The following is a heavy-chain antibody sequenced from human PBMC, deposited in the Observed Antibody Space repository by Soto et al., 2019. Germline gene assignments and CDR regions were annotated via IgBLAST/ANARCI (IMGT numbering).Heavy chain of an antibody. J-gene: IGHJ4*02. D-gene: IGHD4-17*01. Sequence: GGSLRLSCAASGFTVSSKYMSWVRQAPGKGLEWVSLIQSGGSTYYADSVKGRFTISRDNSKNTLYLQMNSLRAEDTAVYYCAKGFTTVTTVFDYWGQGTLVTVSS. CDR2: IQSGGST. V-gene: IGHV3-53*01. CDR3: AKGFTTVTTVFDY. CDR1: GFTVSSKY.